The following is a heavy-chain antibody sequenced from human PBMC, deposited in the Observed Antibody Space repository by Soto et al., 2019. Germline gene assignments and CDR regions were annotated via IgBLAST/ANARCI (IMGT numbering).Heavy chain of an antibody. CDR1: GYTFTSYY. J-gene: IGHJ6*03. CDR3: ARPTSATGIAAAGILPYYYYYMDV. CDR2: INPNSGGT. D-gene: IGHD6-13*01. Sequence: GASVKVSCKASGYTFTSYYMHWVRQAPGQGLEWMGWINPNSGGTNYAQKFQGWVTMTRDTSISTAYMELSRLRSDDTAVYYCARPTSATGIAAAGILPYYYYYMDVWGKGTTVTVSS. V-gene: IGHV1-2*04.